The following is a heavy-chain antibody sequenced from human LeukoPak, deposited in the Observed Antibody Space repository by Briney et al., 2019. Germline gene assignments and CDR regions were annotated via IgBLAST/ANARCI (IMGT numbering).Heavy chain of an antibody. V-gene: IGHV4-59*01. CDR3: ARSDYHNSGSHTVFDAFDI. CDR1: GGSISRYY. CDR2: IDDSGHT. D-gene: IGHD3-10*01. Sequence: KPSETLSLTCTVSGGSISRYYWSWIRRPPGKGLEWIGYIDDSGHTNYNPSLKSQVTISVDKSKNQFSLKLSFVTAADTAMYYCARSDYHNSGSHTVFDAFDIWGQGTRVTVSS. J-gene: IGHJ3*02.